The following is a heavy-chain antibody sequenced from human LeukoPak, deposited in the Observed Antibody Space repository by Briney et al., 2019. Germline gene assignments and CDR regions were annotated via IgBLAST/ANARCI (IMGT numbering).Heavy chain of an antibody. V-gene: IGHV3-23*01. D-gene: IGHD3-22*01. Sequence: GGSLRLSCTASGCTFSSYAMSWVRQAPGKGLEWVSAISGSGGSTYYADSVKGRFTISRDNSKITLHLQMDSLRAEDTAVYYCAKLPGGYYDSSGYPFDYWGQGTLVTVSS. CDR2: ISGSGGST. CDR3: AKLPGGYYDSSGYPFDY. J-gene: IGHJ4*02. CDR1: GCTFSSYA.